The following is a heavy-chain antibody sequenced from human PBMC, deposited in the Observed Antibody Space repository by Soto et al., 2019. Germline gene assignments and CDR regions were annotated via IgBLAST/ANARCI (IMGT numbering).Heavy chain of an antibody. V-gene: IGHV3-33*01. D-gene: IGHD2-2*01. CDR1: GFTFSSYG. Sequence: GRSLRLSCAASGFTFSSYGMHWVRQAPGKGLEWVAVIWYDGSNKYYADSVKGRFTISRDNSKNTLYLQMNSLRAEDTAVYYCASSCSSTSCYDDYYGMDVWGQGTTVTVS. CDR3: ASSCSSTSCYDDYYGMDV. CDR2: IWYDGSNK. J-gene: IGHJ6*02.